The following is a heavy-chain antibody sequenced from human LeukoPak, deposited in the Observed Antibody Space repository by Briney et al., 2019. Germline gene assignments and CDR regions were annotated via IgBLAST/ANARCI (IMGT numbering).Heavy chain of an antibody. J-gene: IGHJ4*02. D-gene: IGHD2-2*01. V-gene: IGHV1-2*02. CDR1: GYSFTSHY. Sequence: GASVKVSCKASGYSFTSHYMHWVRQAPGQGLEWMGWINPNSGGTNYAQKFQGRVTMTRDTSISTAYMELSRLRSDDTAVYYCAILWRPGYCSSTSCSSPDYWGQGTLVTVSS. CDR2: INPNSGGT. CDR3: AILWRPGYCSSTSCSSPDY.